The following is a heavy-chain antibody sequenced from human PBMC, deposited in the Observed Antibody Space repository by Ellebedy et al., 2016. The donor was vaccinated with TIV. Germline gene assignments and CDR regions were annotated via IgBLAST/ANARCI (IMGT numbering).Heavy chain of an antibody. CDR1: GYTFTSYT. CDR2: ISAYNGNT. J-gene: IGHJ4*02. Sequence: ASVKVSCKASGYTFTSYTMTWVRQAPGQGLEWVGWISAYNGNTNYAQKLQGRVTMTTDTSTSTAYMELRSLRYDDTAVYYCARATGCGGSCYFPDFWGQGTLVTVSS. CDR3: ARATGCGGSCYFPDF. V-gene: IGHV1-18*04. D-gene: IGHD2-15*01.